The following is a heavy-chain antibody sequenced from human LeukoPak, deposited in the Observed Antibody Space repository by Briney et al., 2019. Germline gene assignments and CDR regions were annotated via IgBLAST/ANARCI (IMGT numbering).Heavy chain of an antibody. CDR1: GYTFTGYY. D-gene: IGHD2-2*01. Sequence: ASVKVSCKASGYTFTGYYIHWVRQAPGQGLEWMGWISAYNGNTNYAQKLQGRVTMTTDTSTSTAYMELRSLRSDDTAVYYCARPLRYCSSTSCYVGGPDAFDIWGQGTMVTVSS. V-gene: IGHV1-18*04. J-gene: IGHJ3*02. CDR3: ARPLRYCSSTSCYVGGPDAFDI. CDR2: ISAYNGNT.